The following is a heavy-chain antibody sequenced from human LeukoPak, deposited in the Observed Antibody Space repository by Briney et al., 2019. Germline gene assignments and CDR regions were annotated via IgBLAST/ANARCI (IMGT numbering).Heavy chain of an antibody. Sequence: ASVKVSCKVSGYTLTELSMHWVRQAPGKGLEWMGGFDPEDGETIYAQKFQGRVTMTEDTSTDTAYMELSSLRSEDTAVYYCATHRNGIVVVPAARYQSDYWGQGTLVTVSS. J-gene: IGHJ4*02. CDR1: GYTLTELS. CDR2: FDPEDGET. V-gene: IGHV1-24*01. CDR3: ATHRNGIVVVPAARYQSDY. D-gene: IGHD2-2*01.